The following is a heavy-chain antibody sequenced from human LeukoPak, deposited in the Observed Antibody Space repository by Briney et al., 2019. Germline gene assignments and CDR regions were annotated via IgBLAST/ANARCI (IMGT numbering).Heavy chain of an antibody. Sequence: GGSLRLSCAASGFTFTTFWMSWVRQAPGKGLEWVANIKQDGSERYYVDSVKGRFTISRDNAKNSLYLQINSLRAEDTGVYYCAGSGWQVYLDYWGQGALVTVSS. V-gene: IGHV3-7*01. J-gene: IGHJ4*02. D-gene: IGHD6-19*01. CDR2: IKQDGSER. CDR3: AGSGWQVYLDY. CDR1: GFTFTTFW.